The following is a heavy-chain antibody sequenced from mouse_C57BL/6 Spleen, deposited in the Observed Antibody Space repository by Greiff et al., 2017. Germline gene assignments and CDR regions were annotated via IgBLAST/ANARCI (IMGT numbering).Heavy chain of an antibody. CDR2: ISNGGGST. Sequence: DVKLVESGGGLVQPGGSLKLSCAASGFTFSDYYMYWVRQTPEKRLEWVAYISNGGGSTYYPDTVKGRFTISRDNAKNTLYLQMSRLKSEDTAMYYCARSYYYGSRAYAMDYWGQGTSVTVSS. CDR3: ARSYYYGSRAYAMDY. CDR1: GFTFSDYY. V-gene: IGHV5-12*01. D-gene: IGHD1-1*01. J-gene: IGHJ4*01.